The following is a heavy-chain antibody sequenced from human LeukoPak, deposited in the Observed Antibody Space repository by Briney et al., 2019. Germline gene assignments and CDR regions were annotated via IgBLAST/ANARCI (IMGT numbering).Heavy chain of an antibody. CDR1: GFTFSSYA. V-gene: IGHV3-23*01. D-gene: IGHD6-13*01. Sequence: PGGSLSLSCAASGFTFSSYAMSWVRQAPGKGLEWVSAISGSGGSTYYADSVKGRFTISRDNSKNTLYLQMNSLRAEDTAVYYCAKEAAAGYYYYYGMDVWGQGTTVTVSS. CDR2: ISGSGGST. J-gene: IGHJ6*02. CDR3: AKEAAAGYYYYYGMDV.